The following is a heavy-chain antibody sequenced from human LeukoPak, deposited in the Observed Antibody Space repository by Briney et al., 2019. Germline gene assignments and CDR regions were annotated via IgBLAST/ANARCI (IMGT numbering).Heavy chain of an antibody. D-gene: IGHD2-21*02. CDR3: ARSHIVVVTAIGY. Sequence: GGSLRLSCAASGFTFSSYSMNWVRQAPGKGLEWVSSISSSSNYIYYADSVKGRFTISRDNAKNSLYLQMNSLRAEDSAVYYCARSHIVVVTAIGYWGQGTLVTVSS. CDR1: GFTFSSYS. CDR2: ISSSSNYI. J-gene: IGHJ4*02. V-gene: IGHV3-21*01.